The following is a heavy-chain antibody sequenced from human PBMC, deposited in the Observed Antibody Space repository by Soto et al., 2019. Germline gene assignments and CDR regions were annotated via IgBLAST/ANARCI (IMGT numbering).Heavy chain of an antibody. V-gene: IGHV3-23*01. CDR1: GFTFGSYA. J-gene: IGHJ4*02. Sequence: EVQLLESGGGLVQPGGSLRLSCAASGFTFGSYAMSWVRQAPGKGLEWVSIISDSGGSTYYADSVKGRFTISRDNSKNTLYLQLNSLRAEDTAVYYCAKHLDYYGARWDYWGQGTLVTVSS. D-gene: IGHD3-10*01. CDR2: ISDSGGST. CDR3: AKHLDYYGARWDY.